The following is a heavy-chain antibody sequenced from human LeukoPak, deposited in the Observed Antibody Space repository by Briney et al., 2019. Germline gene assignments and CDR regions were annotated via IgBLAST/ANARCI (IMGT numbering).Heavy chain of an antibody. CDR2: IIPIFGTA. V-gene: IGHV1-69*13. D-gene: IGHD6-19*01. J-gene: IGHJ5*02. CDR3: ARDLPYSSGGGIDP. CDR1: GGTFGSYA. Sequence: GASVKVSCKASGGTFGSYAISWVRQAPGQGLEWMGGIIPIFGTANYAQKFQGRVTITADESTSTAYMELSSLRSEDTAVYYCARDLPYSSGGGIDPWGQGTLVTVSS.